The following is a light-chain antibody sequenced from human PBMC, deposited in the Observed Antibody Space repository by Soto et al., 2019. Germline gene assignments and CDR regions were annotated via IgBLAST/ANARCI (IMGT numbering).Light chain of an antibody. V-gene: IGLV1-40*01. CDR3: QSFDSSLTAWV. CDR2: AYT. J-gene: IGLJ3*02. Sequence: QSVLTQPPSVSGAPGQRVTISCTGSNSNIGAGYDLHWYQQFPGAAPKLLIFAYTNRPSGVPDRFSGSKSSTSASLAITGLQADDEADYYCQSFDSSLTAWVFGGGTKLTVL. CDR1: NSNIGAGYD.